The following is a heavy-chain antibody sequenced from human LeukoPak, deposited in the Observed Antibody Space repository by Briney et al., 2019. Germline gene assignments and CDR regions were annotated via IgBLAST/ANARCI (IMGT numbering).Heavy chain of an antibody. CDR1: GFTFSNAW. CDR3: TTAYYYGSGSYYNEYYFDY. J-gene: IGHJ4*02. D-gene: IGHD3-10*01. Sequence: GGSLRLSCVASGFTFSNAWMSWVRQAPGKGLEWVGRIKSKTDGGTTDYAAPVKGRFTISRDDSKNTLYLQMNSLKTEDTAVYYCTTAYYYGSGSYYNEYYFDYWGQGTLVTVSS. CDR2: IKSKTDGGTT. V-gene: IGHV3-15*01.